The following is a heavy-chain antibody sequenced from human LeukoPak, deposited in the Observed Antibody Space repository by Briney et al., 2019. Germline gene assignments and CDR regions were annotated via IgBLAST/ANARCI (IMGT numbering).Heavy chain of an antibody. Sequence: SETLSLTCAVYGGSSSGYYWSWIRQLPGKGLEWIGEINHSGSTNYNPSLKSRVTISVDTSKNQFSLKLSSVTAADTAVYYCARARILNNWFDPWGQGTLVTVSS. D-gene: IGHD2-15*01. CDR1: GGSSSGYY. V-gene: IGHV4-34*01. J-gene: IGHJ5*02. CDR2: INHSGST. CDR3: ARARILNNWFDP.